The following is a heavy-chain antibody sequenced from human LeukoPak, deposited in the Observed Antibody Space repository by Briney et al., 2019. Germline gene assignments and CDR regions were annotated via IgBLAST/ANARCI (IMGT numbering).Heavy chain of an antibody. J-gene: IGHJ5*02. Sequence: GGSLRLSCAASGFTFSSYAMHWVRQAPGKGLEWVAVISYDGSNKYYADSVKGRFTISRDNSKNTLYLRMNSLRAEDTALYYCARLPNYTTGWLNWFDPWGQGTLVTVSS. CDR1: GFTFSSYA. CDR3: ARLPNYTTGWLNWFDP. D-gene: IGHD6-19*01. V-gene: IGHV3-30-3*01. CDR2: ISYDGSNK.